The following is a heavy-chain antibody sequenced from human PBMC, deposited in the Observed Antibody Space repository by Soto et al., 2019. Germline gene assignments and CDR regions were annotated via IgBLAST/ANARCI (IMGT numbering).Heavy chain of an antibody. D-gene: IGHD4-4*01. CDR3: ARDTVKSGYYYYGMDV. V-gene: IGHV4-31*03. CDR1: GGSISSVHYY. CDR2: IYYSGST. Sequence: SETLSLTCTVSGGSISSVHYYWGSTRQHPGKGLEWIGYIYYSGSTYYNPSLKSRVTISVDTSKNQFSLKLSSVTAADTAVYYCARDTVKSGYYYYGMDVWGQGTTVT. J-gene: IGHJ6*02.